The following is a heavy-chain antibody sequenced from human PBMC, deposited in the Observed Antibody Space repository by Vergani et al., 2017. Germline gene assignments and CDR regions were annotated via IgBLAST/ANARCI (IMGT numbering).Heavy chain of an antibody. CDR2: INHSGST. CDR1: GGSISSGGYY. V-gene: IGHV4-31*03. CDR3: ARHYYYGMDV. Sequence: QVQLQESGPGLVKPSQTLSLTCTVSGGSISSGGYYWSWIRQHPGKGLEWIGEINHSGSTNYNPSLKSRVTISVDTSKNQFSLKLSSVTAADTAVYYCARHYYYGMDVWGQGTTVTVSS. J-gene: IGHJ6*02.